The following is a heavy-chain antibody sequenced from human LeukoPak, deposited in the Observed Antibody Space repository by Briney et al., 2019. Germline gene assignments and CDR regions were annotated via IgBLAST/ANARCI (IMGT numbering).Heavy chain of an antibody. CDR2: IYFSGTT. CDR3: ARRRAEGGSNGHYNWFDP. V-gene: IGHV4-59*08. D-gene: IGHD6-13*01. J-gene: IGHJ5*02. CDR1: GDSINAYY. Sequence: SETLSLTCTVSGDSINAYYWGWIRQPPGKGLEWTGYIYFSGTTKYNPSLESRVTISVDTSKNQFSLKLSSVTAADTAVYYCARRRAEGGSNGHYNWFDPWGQGILVTVSS.